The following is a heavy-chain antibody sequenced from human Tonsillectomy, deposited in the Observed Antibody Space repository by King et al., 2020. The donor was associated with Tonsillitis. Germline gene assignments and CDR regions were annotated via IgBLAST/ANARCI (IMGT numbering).Heavy chain of an antibody. J-gene: IGHJ6*02. D-gene: IGHD3-3*01. CDR3: AKLQGGGYYIYYYYGMDV. Sequence: VQLVESGGGLVQPGGSLRLSCAASGFTFSSYAMSWVRQAPGKGLEWVSSISGSGGSTFYADSVKGRFIISRDNSKNTLYLQMNRLRAGDTAVYYCAKLQGGGYYIYYYYGMDVWGQGTTVTVSS. CDR2: ISGSGGST. V-gene: IGHV3-23*04. CDR1: GFTFSSYA.